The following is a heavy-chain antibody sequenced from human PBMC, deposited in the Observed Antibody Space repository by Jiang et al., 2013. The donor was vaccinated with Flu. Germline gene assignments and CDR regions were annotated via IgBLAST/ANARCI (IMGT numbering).Heavy chain of an antibody. V-gene: IGHV5-51*01. D-gene: IGHD6-19*01. CDR1: GYSFTSYW. CDR3: ARGLAVAGTGYYFDY. Sequence: KISCKGSGYSFTSYWIGWVRQMPGKGLEWMGIIYPGDSDTRYSPSFQGQVTISADKSISTAYLQWSSLKASDTAMYYCARGLAVAGTGYYFDYWGQGTLVTVSS. CDR2: IYPGDSDT. J-gene: IGHJ4*02.